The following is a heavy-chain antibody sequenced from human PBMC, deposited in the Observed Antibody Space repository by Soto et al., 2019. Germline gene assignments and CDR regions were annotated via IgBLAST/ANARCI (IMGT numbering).Heavy chain of an antibody. V-gene: IGHV3-23*01. CDR3: ALRKTGSVFDY. D-gene: IGHD1-26*01. Sequence: PGGSLRLSCGASGFTFSTYAMSWVRQAPGKGLEWVSGIGASGAGTYYAESVKGRFTISRDNSKNTLHLQMNSLRAEDTAVYYCALRKTGSVFDYWGQGTLVTVSS. J-gene: IGHJ4*02. CDR1: GFTFSTYA. CDR2: IGASGAGT.